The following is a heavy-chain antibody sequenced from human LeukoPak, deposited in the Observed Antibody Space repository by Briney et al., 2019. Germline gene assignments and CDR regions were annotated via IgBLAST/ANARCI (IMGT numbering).Heavy chain of an antibody. V-gene: IGHV1-69*05. CDR2: IIPIFGTA. CDR3: ARDRGLSTVTTLDWYFDL. J-gene: IGHJ2*01. D-gene: IGHD4-17*01. Sequence: GSSVKVSCKASGGTFISYAISWVRQAPGQGLEWMGRIIPIFGTANYAQKFQGRVTITTDESTSTAYVELSSLRSEDTAVYYCARDRGLSTVTTLDWYFDLWGRGTLVTVSS. CDR1: GGTFISYA.